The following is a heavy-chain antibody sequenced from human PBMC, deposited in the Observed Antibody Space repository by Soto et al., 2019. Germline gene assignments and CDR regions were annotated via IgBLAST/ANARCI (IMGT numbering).Heavy chain of an antibody. V-gene: IGHV3-66*01. CDR1: GFTVSSNY. CDR3: ARARVEVVVPPNYYYMDV. CDR2: IYSGGST. J-gene: IGHJ6*03. D-gene: IGHD2-2*01. Sequence: HPGGSLRLSCAASGFTVSSNYMSWVRQAPGKGLEWVSVIYSGGSTYYADSVKGRFTISRDNSKNTLYLQMNSLRAEDTAVYYCARARVEVVVPPNYYYMDVWGKGTTVTVSS.